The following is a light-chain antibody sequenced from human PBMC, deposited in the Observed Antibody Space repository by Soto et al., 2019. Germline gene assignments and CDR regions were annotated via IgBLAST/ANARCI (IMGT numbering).Light chain of an antibody. V-gene: IGKV1-39*01. CDR2: DAS. J-gene: IGKJ1*01. Sequence: EIQLTQSPSSLSASLGDKVTITCRASQSIRSYLNWVQQKPGKAPKLLIYDASSLQTGVPSRFSGSGSGTDFSLTISSLQPEDFATYYCQQSYSTPPWTFGQGTKVDIK. CDR3: QQSYSTPPWT. CDR1: QSIRSY.